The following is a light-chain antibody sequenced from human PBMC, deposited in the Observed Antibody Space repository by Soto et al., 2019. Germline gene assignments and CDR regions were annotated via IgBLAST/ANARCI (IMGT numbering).Light chain of an antibody. CDR1: QGVSSY. V-gene: IGKV3-11*01. Sequence: EIVLTQSPATLSLSPGEGATLSCRASQGVSSYLAWYQQKPGQAPRLLIYDASNRATGIPARFSGSGSGTDFTLTISSLEPEDFAVYYCQQRSYWPWTFGQGTKVDIK. J-gene: IGKJ1*01. CDR3: QQRSYWPWT. CDR2: DAS.